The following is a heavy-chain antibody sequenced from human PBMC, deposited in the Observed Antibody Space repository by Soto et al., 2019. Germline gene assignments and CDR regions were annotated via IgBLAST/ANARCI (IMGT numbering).Heavy chain of an antibody. CDR3: AKDRVPNDSSGYYSIVIES. V-gene: IGHV1-18*01. J-gene: IGHJ4*02. D-gene: IGHD3-22*01. CDR2: ISAYNGNT. CDR1: GHTFTHFG. Sequence: ASVKVSCKASGHTFTHFGISWVRQAPGQGLEWMGWISAYNGNTNYAQKFQGRVTMTTDTSTSTAYMEVRSLRFDDTAVYSCAKDRVPNDSSGYYSIVIESWGQGTLVTVSS.